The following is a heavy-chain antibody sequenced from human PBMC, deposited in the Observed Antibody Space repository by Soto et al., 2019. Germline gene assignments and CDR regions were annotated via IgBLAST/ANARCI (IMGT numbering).Heavy chain of an antibody. Sequence: QVQLQQWGAGLLKPSETLSLTCAVYGGSFSGYYWSWIRQPPGKGLEWIGEINHSGSTNYNPSLKSRFTISVDTAKNQFSLKLSSVTAADTAVYYCARVVLLWFGELSYFDYWGQGTLVTVSS. J-gene: IGHJ4*02. CDR2: INHSGST. D-gene: IGHD3-10*01. V-gene: IGHV4-34*01. CDR1: GGSFSGYY. CDR3: ARVVLLWFGELSYFDY.